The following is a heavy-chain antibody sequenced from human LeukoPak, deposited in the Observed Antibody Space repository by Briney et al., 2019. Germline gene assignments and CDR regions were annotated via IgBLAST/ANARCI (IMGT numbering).Heavy chain of an antibody. CDR1: GFTVSSNY. Sequence: AGGSLRLSCAASGFTVSSNYMSWVRQAPGKGLEWVSYISSSSSTIYYADSVKGRFTISRDNAKNSLDLQMNSLRAEDTAVYYCARSYSDSSGFSYRSWYFDLWGRGTRVTVSS. CDR2: ISSSSSTI. V-gene: IGHV3-11*01. CDR3: ARSYSDSSGFSYRSWYFDL. D-gene: IGHD3-22*01. J-gene: IGHJ2*01.